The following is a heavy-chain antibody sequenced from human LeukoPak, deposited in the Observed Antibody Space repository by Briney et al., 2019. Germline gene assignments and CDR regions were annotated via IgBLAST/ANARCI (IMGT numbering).Heavy chain of an antibody. D-gene: IGHD6-13*01. V-gene: IGHV4-34*01. CDR3: ARGALDIAAAGPFDY. CDR1: GGSFSGYY. Sequence: SKTLSLTCAVYGGSFSGYYWSWIRQPPGKGLEWIGEINHSGSTNYNPSLKSRVTISVDTSKNQFSLKLSSVTAADTAVYYCARGALDIAAAGPFDYWGRGTLVTVSS. J-gene: IGHJ4*02. CDR2: INHSGST.